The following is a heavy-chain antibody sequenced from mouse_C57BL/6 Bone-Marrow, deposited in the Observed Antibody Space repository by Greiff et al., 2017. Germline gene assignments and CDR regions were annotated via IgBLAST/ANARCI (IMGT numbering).Heavy chain of an antibody. CDR2: IYPGDGDT. D-gene: IGHD1-1*01. Sequence: QVKVVESGAELVKPGASVKISCKASGYAFSSYWMNWVKQRPGKGLEWIGQIYPGDGDTNYNGKFKGKATLTADKSSSTAYMQLSSLTSEDSAVYFCVYYYGSSPYYFDYWGQGTTLTVSS. V-gene: IGHV1-80*01. J-gene: IGHJ2*01. CDR1: GYAFSSYW. CDR3: VYYYGSSPYYFDY.